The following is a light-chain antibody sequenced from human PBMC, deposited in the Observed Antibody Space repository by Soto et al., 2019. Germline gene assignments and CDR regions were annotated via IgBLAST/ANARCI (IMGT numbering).Light chain of an antibody. V-gene: IGLV2-14*01. CDR3: SSYTSSTDYV. Sequence: LSQPASVSGSPGQSITISCTGTTIDFGFYNYVSWYQHHPGKAPKLLIYEVTNRHSGVSNRFSGSKSGNTASLTISGLQAEDEADYYCSSYTSSTDYVXGTGTNVT. CDR1: TIDFGFYNY. CDR2: EVT. J-gene: IGLJ1*01.